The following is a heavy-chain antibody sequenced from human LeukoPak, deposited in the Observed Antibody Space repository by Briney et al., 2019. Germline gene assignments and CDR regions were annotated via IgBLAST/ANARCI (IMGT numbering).Heavy chain of an antibody. CDR2: IYPGDSDT. V-gene: IGHV5-51*01. Sequence: GESLKISCKGSGYSFTSYWIGWVRQMPGKGLEWMGIIYPGDSDTRYSPSFQGQVTISADKSISTAYLQWSSLKASDTAMYYCARSVRYCTNGVCHYYYYMDVWGKGTTVTVSS. D-gene: IGHD2-8*01. CDR1: GYSFTSYW. CDR3: ARSVRYCTNGVCHYYYYMDV. J-gene: IGHJ6*03.